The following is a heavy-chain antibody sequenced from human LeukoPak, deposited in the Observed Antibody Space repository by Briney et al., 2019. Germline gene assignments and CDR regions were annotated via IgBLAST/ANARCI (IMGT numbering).Heavy chain of an antibody. J-gene: IGHJ3*02. CDR2: ISGSGGST. CDR3: AKGQYSFGGIDAFDT. CDR1: GFTFSSYG. Sequence: PGGSLRLSCAASGFTFSSYGMSWVRQAPGKGLEWVSAISGSGGSTYYADSVKGRFTISRDNSKNTLYLQMNSLRAEDTAVYYCAKGQYSFGGIDAFDTWGQGTMVTVSS. V-gene: IGHV3-23*01. D-gene: IGHD3-10*01.